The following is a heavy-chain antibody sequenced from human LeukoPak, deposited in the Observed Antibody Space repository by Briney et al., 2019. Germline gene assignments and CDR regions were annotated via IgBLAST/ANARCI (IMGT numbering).Heavy chain of an antibody. D-gene: IGHD6-13*01. CDR3: AREGLREQQLVPADY. CDR1: GCTFSSYS. CDR2: ISSSSSYI. J-gene: IGHJ4*02. V-gene: IGHV3-21*01. Sequence: GGSLRLSCAASGCTFSSYSMNWVRQAPGKGLEWVSSISSSSSYIYYADSVKGRSTISRDNAKNSLYLKMNSLRAEDTAVYYCAREGLREQQLVPADYWGQGTLVTVSS.